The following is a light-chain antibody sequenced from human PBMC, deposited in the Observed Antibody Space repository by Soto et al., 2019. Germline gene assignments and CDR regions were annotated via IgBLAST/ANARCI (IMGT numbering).Light chain of an antibody. J-gene: IGKJ5*01. CDR1: QTLLHSNGYNY. V-gene: IGKV2-28*01. CDR3: MQSLQTRVT. Sequence: EIVLTQTPISLRVSPGEPASMSCRSSQTLLHSNGYNYLDWYLQKPGQSPQLLIYLGSNRSSGVPDRFSGSGSGTDFTLKISRVEAEDVGVYYCMQSLQTRVTFGEGTRLEIK. CDR2: LGS.